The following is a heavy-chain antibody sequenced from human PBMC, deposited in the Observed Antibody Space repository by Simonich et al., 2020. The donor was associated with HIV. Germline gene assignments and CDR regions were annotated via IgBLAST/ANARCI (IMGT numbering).Heavy chain of an antibody. CDR2: ISGSGGST. J-gene: IGHJ4*02. CDR3: AKDRYYNFWSGYYDY. V-gene: IGHV3-23*01. Sequence: EVQLLESGGGLVQPGGSLRLSCAASRFIFSSYAMRWVRQGPGRGLEGGSDISGSGGSTYYANSVKGRFTSSRDNSKNTLYLQMNSLRAEDTAVYYCAKDRYYNFWSGYYDYWGQGTLVTVSS. D-gene: IGHD3-3*01. CDR1: RFIFSSYA.